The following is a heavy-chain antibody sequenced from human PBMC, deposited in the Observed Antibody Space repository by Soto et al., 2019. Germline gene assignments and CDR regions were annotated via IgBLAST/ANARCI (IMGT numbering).Heavy chain of an antibody. D-gene: IGHD3-22*01. V-gene: IGHV4-59*08. Sequence: QVQLQESGPGLVKPSETLSLTCTVSGGSISSSYWSWMRQPPGKGLEWIGYTYHSRGTNYNPSLTSRVSISVDTPKNQVSLKLSSVTAADTAIYYCARHLRESGGYYCQFDYWGQGSLVTVSS. CDR1: GGSISSSY. CDR2: TYHSRGT. CDR3: ARHLRESGGYYCQFDY. J-gene: IGHJ4*02.